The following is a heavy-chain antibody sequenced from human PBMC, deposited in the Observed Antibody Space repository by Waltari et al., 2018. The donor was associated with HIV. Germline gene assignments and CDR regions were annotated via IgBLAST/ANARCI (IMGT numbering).Heavy chain of an antibody. CDR1: RFNLSDFD. CDR3: AILSSSGYYRD. CDR2: ISRTSNAM. J-gene: IGHJ4*02. D-gene: IGHD5-12*01. V-gene: IGHV3-48*02. Sequence: EVQLVESGGGLVQPGGSLKLSCAASRFNLSDFDMNWVRQAPGRGLEWVSYISRTSNAMYYADSVKGRFAISRDNAKNSLYLLMNSLRHDDSAVYYCAILSSSGYYRDWGQGTRVTVSS.